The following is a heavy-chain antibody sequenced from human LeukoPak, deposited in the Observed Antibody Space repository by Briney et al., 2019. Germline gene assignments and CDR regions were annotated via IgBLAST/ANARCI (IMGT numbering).Heavy chain of an antibody. V-gene: IGHV4-34*01. CDR3: ARVTSNYDILTGYLNWFDP. CDR1: GGSFSGYY. Sequence: SETLSLTCAVYGGSFSGYYWSWIRQPPGKGLEWIGEINHSGSTNYNPSLKSRVTISVDTSKNQFSLKLSSVTAADTAVYYCARVTSNYDILTGYLNWFDPWGQGTLVTVSS. D-gene: IGHD3-9*01. CDR2: INHSGST. J-gene: IGHJ5*02.